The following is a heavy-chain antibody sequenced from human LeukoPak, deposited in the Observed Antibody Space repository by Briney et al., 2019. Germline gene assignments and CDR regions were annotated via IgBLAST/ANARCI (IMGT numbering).Heavy chain of an antibody. CDR3: ATLTGNPDY. CDR2: ISGGAVST. D-gene: IGHD1-20*01. V-gene: IGHV3-23*01. CDR1: GFTFNSYA. J-gene: IGHJ4*02. Sequence: QPGGSLRLSCAASGFTFNSYAMSWVRQAPGKGLEWVSAISGGAVSTYYADSVKGRFTISRDNSKNTLYLQMNSLRAEDTAIYYCATLTGNPDYWGQGTLVTVSS.